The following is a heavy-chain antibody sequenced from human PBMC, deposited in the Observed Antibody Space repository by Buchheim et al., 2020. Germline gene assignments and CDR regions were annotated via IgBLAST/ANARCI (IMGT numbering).Heavy chain of an antibody. CDR2: ISGSGGST. J-gene: IGHJ4*02. V-gene: IGHV3-23*01. Sequence: EVQLLESGGGLVQPGGSLRLSCAASGFTFSSYAMSWVRQAPGQGLEWVSAISGSGGSTYYADFVKGRFTISRDNSKNTLYRQMNSLRAEDKAVYYCAKVGDYYYDNEPPHFDYWGQGTL. D-gene: IGHD3-22*01. CDR3: AKVGDYYYDNEPPHFDY. CDR1: GFTFSSYA.